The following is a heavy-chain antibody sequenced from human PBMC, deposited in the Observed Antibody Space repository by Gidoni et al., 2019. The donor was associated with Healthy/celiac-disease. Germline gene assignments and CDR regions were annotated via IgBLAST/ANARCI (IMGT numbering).Heavy chain of an antibody. CDR3: ARGGYYDSSGYYYYYGMDG. CDR2: IGTAGDT. CDR1: GFTFSSYD. V-gene: IGHV3-13*01. D-gene: IGHD3-22*01. Sequence: EVQLVESGGGLVQPGGSLRPSCADSGFTFSSYDMHWVRHATGKGLEWVAAIGTAGDTYYPGSVKGRFTISRENAKNSLYLQMNSLRAGDTAVYYCARGGYYDSSGYYYYYGMDGWGQGTTVTVSS. J-gene: IGHJ6*02.